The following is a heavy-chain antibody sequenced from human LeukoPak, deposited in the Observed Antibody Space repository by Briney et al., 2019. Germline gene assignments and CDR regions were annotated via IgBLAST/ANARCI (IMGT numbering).Heavy chain of an antibody. J-gene: IGHJ4*02. D-gene: IGHD6-19*01. Sequence: ASVKVSCKASGYTFTSYGISWVRQAPGQGLEWMGWISAYNGNTNYAQKFQGRVTITRNTSISTAYMELSSLRSEDTAVYYCARCRAGSSGCGYWGQGTLVTVSS. CDR2: ISAYNGNT. V-gene: IGHV1-18*01. CDR1: GYTFTSYG. CDR3: ARCRAGSSGCGY.